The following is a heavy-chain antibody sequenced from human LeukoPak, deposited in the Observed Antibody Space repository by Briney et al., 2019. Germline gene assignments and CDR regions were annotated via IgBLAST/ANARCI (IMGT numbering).Heavy chain of an antibody. J-gene: IGHJ5*02. D-gene: IGHD3-22*01. Sequence: GGSLRLSCAASGFTFSSYSMNWVRQAPGKGLEWVSSISSSSSYIYYADSVKGRSTISRDNAKNSLYLQMNSLRAEDTAVYYCAREGAYYDSSGYFEYNWFDPWGQGTLVTVSS. CDR1: GFTFSSYS. V-gene: IGHV3-21*01. CDR3: AREGAYYDSSGYFEYNWFDP. CDR2: ISSSSSYI.